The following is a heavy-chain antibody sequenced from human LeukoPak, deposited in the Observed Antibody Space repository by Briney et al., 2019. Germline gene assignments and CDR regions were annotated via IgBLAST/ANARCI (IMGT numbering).Heavy chain of an antibody. CDR1: GFTFSSYA. CDR3: AKSMEDYDFWSGYS. V-gene: IGHV3-23*01. J-gene: IGHJ5*02. CDR2: ISGSGGST. Sequence: GGSLRLSCAASGFTFSSYAMSWVRQAPGKGLEWVSAISGSGGSTYYADSVKGRFTISRDNSENTLYLQMNSLRAEDTAVYYCAKSMEDYDFWSGYSWGQGTLVTVSS. D-gene: IGHD3-3*01.